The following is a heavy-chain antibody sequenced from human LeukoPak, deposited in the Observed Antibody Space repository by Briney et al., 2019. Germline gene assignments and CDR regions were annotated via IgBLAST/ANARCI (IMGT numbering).Heavy chain of an antibody. V-gene: IGHV4-59*01. CDR1: GRYISSFY. J-gene: IGHJ3*02. CDR2: IYYSGST. Sequence: PSETLSLTCIVSGRYISSFYWSWVRQPPGKGLEWIGHIYYSGSTRYNPSLESRVTISIDTSKEQFSLRLTSVTAADTAMYYCARERRSSSPGEQQLVRAFDIWGQGTMVTVSS. CDR3: ARERRSSSPGEQQLVRAFDI. D-gene: IGHD6-13*01.